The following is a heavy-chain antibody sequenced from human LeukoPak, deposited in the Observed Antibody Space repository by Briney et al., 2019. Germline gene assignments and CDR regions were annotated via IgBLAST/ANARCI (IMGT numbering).Heavy chain of an antibody. CDR1: GGSFSGYY. D-gene: IGHD3-3*01. V-gene: IGHV4-34*01. J-gene: IGHJ3*02. Sequence: KPSETLSLTCAVYGGSFSGYYWSWIRQPPGKGLEWIGEINHSGSTNYNPSLKSRVTISVDTSKNQFSLKLSSVTAADTAVYYCARDPYDFWSGYYRGDAFDIWGQGTMVTVSS. CDR2: INHSGST. CDR3: ARDPYDFWSGYYRGDAFDI.